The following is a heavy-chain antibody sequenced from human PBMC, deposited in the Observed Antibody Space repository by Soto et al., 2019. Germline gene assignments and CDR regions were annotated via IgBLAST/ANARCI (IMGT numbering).Heavy chain of an antibody. V-gene: IGHV3-30-3*01. CDR1: GFTFSNYA. J-gene: IGHJ4*02. Sequence: QVQLVESGGDVVQPGRSLRLSCAASGFTFSNYALHWVRQAPGKGLEWVAVVSSDGSSQYCAVSVKGRFTISRDNSKNTLYLQMNSLRTEDTAIYYCVGEAFDSWGQGTLVTVSS. CDR3: VGEAFDS. CDR2: VSSDGSSQ.